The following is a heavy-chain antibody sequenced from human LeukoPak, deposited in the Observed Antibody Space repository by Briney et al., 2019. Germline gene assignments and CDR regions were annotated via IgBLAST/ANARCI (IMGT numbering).Heavy chain of an antibody. J-gene: IGHJ4*02. V-gene: IGHV3-9*01. D-gene: IGHD3-3*01. CDR2: ISWNNGSI. Sequence: GGSLRLSCAASRFTFNSYAMSWVRQAPGKGLEWVSGISWNNGSIGYADSVKGRFTISRDNAKNSLYLQMNSLRAEDTALYYCAKDLSTFGVVTTPDYWGQGTLVTVSS. CDR3: AKDLSTFGVVTTPDY. CDR1: RFTFNSYA.